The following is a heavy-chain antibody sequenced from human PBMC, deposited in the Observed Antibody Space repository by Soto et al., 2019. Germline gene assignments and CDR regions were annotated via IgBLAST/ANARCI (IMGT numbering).Heavy chain of an antibody. V-gene: IGHV1-2*02. CDR2: INPNSGDT. J-gene: IGHJ4*02. Sequence: QVQLVQSGAEVKKPGASVKVSCKASGYTFTGYYIHWVRQAPGQGLEWMGWINPNSGDTNYAQKFQGRVTMTRDTSIRTAYMEPSRVRSDDTAVYYCARALATDYWGQGTLVTVSS. CDR3: ARALATDY. CDR1: GYTFTGYY.